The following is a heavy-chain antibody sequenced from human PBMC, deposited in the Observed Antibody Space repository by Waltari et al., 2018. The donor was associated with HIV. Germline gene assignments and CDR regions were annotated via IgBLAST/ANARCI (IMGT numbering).Heavy chain of an antibody. Sequence: QVQLVESGGGLVKPGGSLRLSCAASGFTFRHYYMSWIRQAPGKGLEWVSYMSSSGSTIYYADSVKGRFTISRDNAKNSLYLQMNSLRDDDTAVYYCARDWTRGSYDSWGQGTLVTVSS. V-gene: IGHV3-11*04. CDR2: MSSSGSTI. CDR1: GFTFRHYY. D-gene: IGHD1-26*01. J-gene: IGHJ5*01. CDR3: ARDWTRGSYDS.